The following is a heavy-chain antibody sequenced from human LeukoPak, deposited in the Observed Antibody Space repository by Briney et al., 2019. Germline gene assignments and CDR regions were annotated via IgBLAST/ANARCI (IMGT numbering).Heavy chain of an antibody. CDR3: ARGGHSAVAGTTGLDVFDI. Sequence: GGSLRLSCAASRFTFSSYWMHWVRQAPGKGLGGVSRIKSDGSRTSYADSVKGRFTISRDNAKNTLYLQMNSLRAEDTAVYYCARGGHSAVAGTTGLDVFDIWGQGTMVTVSS. J-gene: IGHJ3*02. CDR1: RFTFSSYW. V-gene: IGHV3-74*01. D-gene: IGHD6-19*01. CDR2: IKSDGSRT.